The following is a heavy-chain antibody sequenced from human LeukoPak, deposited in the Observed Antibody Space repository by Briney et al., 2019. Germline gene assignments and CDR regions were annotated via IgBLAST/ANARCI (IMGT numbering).Heavy chain of an antibody. CDR3: TRRSGSGSTKAFDI. J-gene: IGHJ3*02. CDR1: GFTFSSYRMN. D-gene: IGHD3-10*01. V-gene: IGHV4-39*01. Sequence: GSLRLSCAASGFTFSSYRMNWIRQPPGKGLEWIGSIYYSGSTYYNPSLKSRVTISVDTSKNQFSLKLSSVTAADTAVYYCTRRSGSGSTKAFDIWGQGTMVTVSS. CDR2: IYYSGST.